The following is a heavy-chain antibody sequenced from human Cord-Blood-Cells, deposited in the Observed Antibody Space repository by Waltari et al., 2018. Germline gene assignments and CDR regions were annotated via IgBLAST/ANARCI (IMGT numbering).Heavy chain of an antibody. Sequence: QVQLVQSGAEVKKPGSSVKVSCKASGGTFSSYAISWVRQAPGQGLEWMGGIIPILGIANYAQKFQGRVTSTADKSTSTAYMELSSLRSEDTAVYYCARGYSGSYPFDYWGQGTLVTVSS. CDR1: GGTFSSYA. D-gene: IGHD1-26*01. CDR2: IIPILGIA. V-gene: IGHV1-69*10. J-gene: IGHJ4*02. CDR3: ARGYSGSYPFDY.